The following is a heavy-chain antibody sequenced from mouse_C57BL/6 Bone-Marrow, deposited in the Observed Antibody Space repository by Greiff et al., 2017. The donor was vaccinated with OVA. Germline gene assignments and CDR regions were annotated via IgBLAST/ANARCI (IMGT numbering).Heavy chain of an antibody. CDR2: INPNNGGT. V-gene: IGHV1-22*01. D-gene: IGHD2-5*01. Sequence: EVKLVESGPELVKPGASVKMSCKASGYTFTDYNMHWVKQSHGKSLEWIGYINPNNGGTSYNQKFKGKATLTVNKSSSTAYMELRSLTSEDSAVYYCARGGPYYSNYWFAYWGQGTLVTVSA. J-gene: IGHJ3*01. CDR3: ARGGPYYSNYWFAY. CDR1: GYTFTDYN.